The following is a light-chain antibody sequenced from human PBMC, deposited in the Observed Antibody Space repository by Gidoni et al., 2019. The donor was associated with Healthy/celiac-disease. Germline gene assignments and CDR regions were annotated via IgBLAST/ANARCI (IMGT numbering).Light chain of an antibody. CDR2: AAS. V-gene: IGKV1-39*01. J-gene: IGKJ3*01. CDR3: QQSYSTLLT. Sequence: DIQMTQFPSSLSASVGDSVTITCRASQSISSYLNWYQQKPGKAPKLLIYAASSLQSGVPSRFSGSGSGTDFTLTISSLQPEDFATYYCQQSYSTLLTFGPGTKVDIK. CDR1: QSISSY.